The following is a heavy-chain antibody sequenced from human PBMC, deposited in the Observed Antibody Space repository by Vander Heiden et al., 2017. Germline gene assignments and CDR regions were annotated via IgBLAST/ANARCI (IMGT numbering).Heavy chain of an antibody. CDR3: ARQRLYYVGGSYRPEGFDC. CDR1: GYFFSSFW. V-gene: IGHV5-51*01. D-gene: IGHD3-16*02. CDR2: IYPRDSDM. Sequence: DVQLVQSGAEVKQPGEALKIPCKGSGYFFSSFWIGWVRRLPGKGLEWMGIIYPRDSDMRSNPSFQGQITLSVDKSISTTYPHWSTLKTPDTAMYYCARQRLYYVGGSYRPEGFDCWGQGTLVTVSS. J-gene: IGHJ4*02.